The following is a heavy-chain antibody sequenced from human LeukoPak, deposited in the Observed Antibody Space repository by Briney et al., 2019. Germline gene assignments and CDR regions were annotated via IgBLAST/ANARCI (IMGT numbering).Heavy chain of an antibody. CDR3: AKSGAMDV. V-gene: IGHV3-33*03. CDR1: GFTFSRYG. CDR2: IWSDGSNQ. D-gene: IGHD3-10*01. J-gene: IGHJ6*03. Sequence: GGSLRFSCAASGFTFSRYGMHWVRQAPGKGLEWVAVIWSDGSNQSYVDSVKGRFTISRDNSKKTLSLQMNSLRADDTAIYYCAKSGAMDVWGKGTTVTVSS.